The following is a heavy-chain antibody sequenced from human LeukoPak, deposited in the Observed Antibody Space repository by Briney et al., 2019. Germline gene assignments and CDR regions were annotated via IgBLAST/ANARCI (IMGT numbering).Heavy chain of an antibody. CDR2: LWYDGSNK. Sequence: GGSLRLSCVASGFPFSSYWMTWVRQVPGKGLEWVAVLWYDGSNKYYADSVKGRFTISRDNSKNTLYLQMDSLRAEDTAVYYCARGYTLLEYWGQGTLVTVSS. CDR1: GFPFSSYW. CDR3: ARGYTLLEY. V-gene: IGHV3-33*08. D-gene: IGHD1-1*01. J-gene: IGHJ4*02.